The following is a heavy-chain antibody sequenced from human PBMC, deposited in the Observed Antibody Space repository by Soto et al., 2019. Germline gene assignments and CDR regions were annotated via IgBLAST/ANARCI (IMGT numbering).Heavy chain of an antibody. J-gene: IGHJ6*02. CDR1: GYTFTSYP. Sequence: APVKVACTASGYTFTSYPIHWVRQAPGQRLEWMGWINAGNGNTKYSQKFQGRVTITRDTSASTAYMELSSLRSEDTAVYYCARDPSYYGMDVWGQGTTVTVS. CDR2: INAGNGNT. V-gene: IGHV1-3*01. CDR3: ARDPSYYGMDV.